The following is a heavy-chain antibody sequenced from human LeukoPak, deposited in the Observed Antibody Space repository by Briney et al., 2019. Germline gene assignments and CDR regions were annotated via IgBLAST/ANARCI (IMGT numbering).Heavy chain of an antibody. D-gene: IGHD3-10*01. CDR2: MTGSGGST. V-gene: IGHV3-23*01. CDR1: GFTFSTYA. CDR3: AKDLGLLWFGTFDY. Sequence: GGSLRLSCAASGFTFSTYAMSWVRQAPGKGLEWVATMTGSGGSTFYGDSVKGRFTIARDNSNNMLYLQMNSLRAEDTAVYYCAKDLGLLWFGTFDYWGQGILVTVSS. J-gene: IGHJ4*02.